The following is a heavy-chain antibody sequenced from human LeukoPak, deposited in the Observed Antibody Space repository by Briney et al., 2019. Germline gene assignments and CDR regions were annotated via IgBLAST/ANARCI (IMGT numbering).Heavy chain of an antibody. Sequence: GGSLRLSCAASGFTFSSYSMHWGRQAPGKGLEWVSYISSSRSTIYYADSVKGRFTISRDNAKNSLYLQMNSLRDEDTAGYYCARQREYASGSTHDYWGQGTLVTVSS. D-gene: IGHD3-10*01. CDR1: GFTFSSYS. V-gene: IGHV3-48*02. CDR3: ARQREYASGSTHDY. J-gene: IGHJ4*02. CDR2: ISSSRSTI.